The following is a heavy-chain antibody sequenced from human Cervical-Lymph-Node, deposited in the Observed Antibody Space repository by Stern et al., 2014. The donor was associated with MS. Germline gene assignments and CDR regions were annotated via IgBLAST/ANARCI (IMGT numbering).Heavy chain of an antibody. Sequence: VQLVQSGPGLVKPSQTLSLTCTVSGGSISSSGYYWSWIRQPADKGLEWIGRIHDSGGTYYNPSLKSRVTISMDTAQNQFSLNLPSGTAADTAVYYCATTRWDLFTWNWFDPWGQGTLVTVSS. CDR3: ATTRWDLFTWNWFDP. D-gene: IGHD1-26*01. J-gene: IGHJ5*02. V-gene: IGHV4-61*02. CDR1: GGSISSSGYY. CDR2: IHDSGGT.